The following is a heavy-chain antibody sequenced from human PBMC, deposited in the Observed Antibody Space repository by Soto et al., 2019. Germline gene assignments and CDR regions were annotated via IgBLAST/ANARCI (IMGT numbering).Heavy chain of an antibody. CDR1: GGSISSSSYY. CDR2: IYYSGST. Sequence: SETLSLTCTVSGGSISSSSYYWGWLRQPPGKGLEWIGSIYYSGSTYYNPSLKSRVTISVDTSKNQFSLKLSSVTAADTAVYYCARQGRGYSDYWGQGTLVTVSS. CDR3: ARQGRGYSDY. V-gene: IGHV4-39*01. J-gene: IGHJ4*02.